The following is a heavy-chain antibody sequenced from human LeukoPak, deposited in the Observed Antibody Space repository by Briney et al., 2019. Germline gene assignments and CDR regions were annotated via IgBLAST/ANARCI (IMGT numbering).Heavy chain of an antibody. CDR2: IYYSGST. CDR1: GGSISNKY. CDR3: ARRITGTTSDSFDY. D-gene: IGHD1-20*01. J-gene: IGHJ4*02. Sequence: SETLSLTCTVSGGSISNKYWSWIRQPPGKGLEWIGYIYYSGSTNYNPSLKSRVTISVDTSKNQFSLMLSSVTAADTAVYYCARRITGTTSDSFDYWGQGTLVTVSS. V-gene: IGHV4-59*08.